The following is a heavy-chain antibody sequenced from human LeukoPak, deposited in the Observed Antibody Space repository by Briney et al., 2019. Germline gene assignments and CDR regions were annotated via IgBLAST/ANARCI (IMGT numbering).Heavy chain of an antibody. CDR2: IYHSGST. CDR3: ARAVAAAGLRFDP. CDR1: GYSISSGYY. Sequence: PSETLSLTCTVSGYSISSGYYWGWIRQPPGKGLEWIGSIYHSGSTYYNPSLKSRVTISVDTSKNQFSLKLSSVTAADTAVYYCARAVAAAGLRFDPWGQGTLVTVSS. D-gene: IGHD6-13*01. V-gene: IGHV4-38-2*02. J-gene: IGHJ5*02.